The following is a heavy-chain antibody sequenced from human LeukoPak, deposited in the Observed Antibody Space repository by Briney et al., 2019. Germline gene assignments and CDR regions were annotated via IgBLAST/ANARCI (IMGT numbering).Heavy chain of an antibody. J-gene: IGHJ5*02. CDR2: ISAYNGNT. CDR3: ARDKGSGYYLGNWFDP. Sequence: ASVKVSCKASGYTFTSYGISWVRQAPGQGLEWMGWISAYNGNTNYAQKLQGRVTMTTDTSTSTAYMELRSLRSDDTAVYYCARDKGSGYYLGNWFDPWGQGTLVTVSS. V-gene: IGHV1-18*01. CDR1: GYTFTSYG. D-gene: IGHD3-22*01.